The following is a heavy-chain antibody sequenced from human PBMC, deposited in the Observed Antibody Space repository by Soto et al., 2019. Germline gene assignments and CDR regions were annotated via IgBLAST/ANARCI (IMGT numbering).Heavy chain of an antibody. V-gene: IGHV1-3*01. J-gene: IGHJ4*02. CDR1: GYTFTSYA. Sequence: QVPLVQSGAEVKKPGASVKVSCKASGYTFTSYAMHWVRQAPGQRLEWMGWINAGNGNTKYSQKFQGRVTITRDTSASTAYMELSSLRSEDTAVYYCARVEGYCSGGSCYHDYFDYWGQGTLVTVSS. CDR3: ARVEGYCSGGSCYHDYFDY. CDR2: INAGNGNT. D-gene: IGHD2-15*01.